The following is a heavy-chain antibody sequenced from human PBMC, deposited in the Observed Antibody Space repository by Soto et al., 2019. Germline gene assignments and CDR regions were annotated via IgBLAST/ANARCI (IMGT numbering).Heavy chain of an antibody. D-gene: IGHD2-15*01. Sequence: VESLKISCQVSGYMFTSYWIAWVRQMPGKGLEWMAIIYPGDFRTAYSPSFRGQVTISADKSLSTAYLQWSSLKASDTATYYCARPTQGYCSGGTCFSLFFDYWGQGTLVTVSS. CDR3: ARPTQGYCSGGTCFSLFFDY. J-gene: IGHJ4*02. CDR1: GYMFTSYW. V-gene: IGHV5-51*01. CDR2: IYPGDFRT.